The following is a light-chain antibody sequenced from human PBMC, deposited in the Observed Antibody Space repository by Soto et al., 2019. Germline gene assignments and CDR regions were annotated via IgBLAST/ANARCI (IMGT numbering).Light chain of an antibody. V-gene: IGKV3-20*01. Sequence: EIVMTQSPATLSVSPWDGATISCRASRTVDSTYLAWYQQKPGQAPRLLIYAVSTRATGIPDRFSGSGSGTDFTLTISRLEPEDFAVYHCQQYVGSSRTFGQGTKVDI. J-gene: IGKJ1*01. CDR3: QQYVGSSRT. CDR2: AVS. CDR1: RTVDSTY.